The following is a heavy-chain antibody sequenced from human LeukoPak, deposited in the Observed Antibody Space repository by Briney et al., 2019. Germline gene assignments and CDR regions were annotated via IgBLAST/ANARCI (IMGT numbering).Heavy chain of an antibody. V-gene: IGHV3-64*01. CDR1: GFTFSSYA. CDR3: ARVAPDYAFADY. Sequence: GGSLRLSCAASGFTFSSYAMHWVRQAPGKGLEYVSAISTNGGSTYYANSVKDRFTVSRDNSKSTLYLQMGSLRGDDMAVYYCARVAPDYAFADYWGQGTLVTVSS. J-gene: IGHJ4*02. CDR2: ISTNGGST. D-gene: IGHD4-17*01.